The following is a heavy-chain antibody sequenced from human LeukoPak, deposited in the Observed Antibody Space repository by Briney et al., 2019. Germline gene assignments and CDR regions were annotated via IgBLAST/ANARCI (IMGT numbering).Heavy chain of an antibody. V-gene: IGHV3-23*01. J-gene: IGHJ4*02. Sequence: GGSLRLSCAASEFTFSTYALSWVRQAPGKGLEWVSSILGSGGTTYYTDSVKGRFTISRDNSKNTLYLQMNSLRAEDTAVYYCAKAGSGSYYLFDYWGQRTLVTVSS. CDR1: EFTFSTYA. D-gene: IGHD3-10*01. CDR3: AKAGSGSYYLFDY. CDR2: ILGSGGTT.